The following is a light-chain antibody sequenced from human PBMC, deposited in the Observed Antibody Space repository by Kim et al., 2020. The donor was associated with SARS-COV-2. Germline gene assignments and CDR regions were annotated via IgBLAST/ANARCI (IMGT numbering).Light chain of an antibody. CDR2: EKN. V-gene: IGLV3-19*01. J-gene: IGLJ3*02. CDR1: SISSYY. Sequence: QTVSITCQGDSISSYYASWYQQKPGQAPVLVIYEKNNQPSGIPDRFSCSSSGNNASLTIIGAQAEDEADYYCNSRESGVNHVVFGGGTRLTVL. CDR3: NSRESGVNHVV.